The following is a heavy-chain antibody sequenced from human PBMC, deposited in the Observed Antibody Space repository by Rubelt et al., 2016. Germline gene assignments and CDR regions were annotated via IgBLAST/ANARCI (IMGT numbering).Heavy chain of an antibody. CDR1: GFTFSSYG. CDR3: ATDWAP. CDR2: IWYDGSNK. V-gene: IGHV3-33*01. J-gene: IGHJ5*02. D-gene: IGHD3-16*01. Sequence: GGGVVQPGRSLRLSCAASGFTFSSYGMHWVRQAPGKGLEWVAVIWYDGSNKYYADSVKGRFVIFRDNSKNTLYLQMNSLRGEDTAVYYCATDWAPWGQGILVTVSS.